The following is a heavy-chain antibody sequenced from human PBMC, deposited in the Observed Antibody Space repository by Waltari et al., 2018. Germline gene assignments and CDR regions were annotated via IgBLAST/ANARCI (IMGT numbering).Heavy chain of an antibody. CDR1: GGTFSSYA. CDR3: ARIESGVLSYYYYGMDV. CDR2: IIPNFGTA. Sequence: QVQLVQSGAEVKKPGSSVKVSCKASGGTFSSYAISWVRQAPGQGLEWMGGIIPNFGTANAAQKFQGRVTITADESTSTAYMELSSLRSEDTAVYYCARIESGVLSYYYYGMDVWGQGTTVTVSS. V-gene: IGHV1-69*13. J-gene: IGHJ6*02. D-gene: IGHD2-8*01.